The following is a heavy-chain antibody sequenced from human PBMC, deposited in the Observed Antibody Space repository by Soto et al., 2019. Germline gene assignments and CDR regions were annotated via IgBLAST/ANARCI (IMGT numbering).Heavy chain of an antibody. Sequence: GGSLRLSCAASGFTFSSYSMNWVRQAPGKGLEWVSYISSSSSTIYYADSVKGRFTISRDNAKNSLYLQMNSLRAEDTAVYYCARVGVVVVPAAIRDYYYYMDVWGKGTTVTVSS. CDR2: ISSSSSTI. CDR1: GFTFSSYS. CDR3: ARVGVVVVPAAIRDYYYYMDV. V-gene: IGHV3-48*01. J-gene: IGHJ6*03. D-gene: IGHD2-2*01.